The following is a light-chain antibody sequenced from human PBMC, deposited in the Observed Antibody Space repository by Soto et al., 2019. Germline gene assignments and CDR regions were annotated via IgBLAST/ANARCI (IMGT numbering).Light chain of an antibody. V-gene: IGLV1-47*01. CDR1: SSNIGSHF. CDR2: RDG. Sequence: QSVLTQPPSASGTPGQSLTISCSGSSSNIGSHFVYWYQHLPGTAPKLLIFRDGQRPSGVPDRFSGSKSGNTASLTVSGLQAEDEADYYCSSYAGSNNVVFGGGTKLTVL. CDR3: SSYAGSNNVV. J-gene: IGLJ2*01.